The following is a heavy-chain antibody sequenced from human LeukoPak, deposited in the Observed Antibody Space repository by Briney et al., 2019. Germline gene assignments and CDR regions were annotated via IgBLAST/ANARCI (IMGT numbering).Heavy chain of an antibody. CDR1: GFTVSSNY. J-gene: IGHJ4*02. D-gene: IGHD1-14*01. CDR2: LYSGGDT. CDR3: AGSPNPFFLDF. V-gene: IGHV3-53*01. Sequence: PGESLRLSCAASGFTVSSNYMRWVRQAPGKGLEWVSILYSGGDTYYADSVKGRFTVSRDNSKNTLYLQMNSLRAEDTAVYYCAGSPNPFFLDFWGQGTLVTVSS.